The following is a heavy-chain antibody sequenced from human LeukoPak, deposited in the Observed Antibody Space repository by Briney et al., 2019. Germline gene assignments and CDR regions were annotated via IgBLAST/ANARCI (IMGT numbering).Heavy chain of an antibody. J-gene: IGHJ4*02. CDR2: INPSGGST. V-gene: IGHV1-46*01. D-gene: IGHD6-13*01. CDR3: ARGPLSKYSSSWYWVVY. CDR1: GYTFTSQY. Sequence: ASVKVSCKASGYTFTSQYVHWVRQAPGRGLEWMGIINPSGGSTRYAQKFQGRVTMTRNTSISTAYMELSSLRSEDTAVYYCARGPLSKYSSSWYWVVYWGQGTLVTVSS.